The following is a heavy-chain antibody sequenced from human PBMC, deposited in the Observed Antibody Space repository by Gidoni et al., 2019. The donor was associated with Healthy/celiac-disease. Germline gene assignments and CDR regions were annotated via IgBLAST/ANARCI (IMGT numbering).Heavy chain of an antibody. D-gene: IGHD3-16*02. V-gene: IGHV3-23*01. J-gene: IGHJ3*02. CDR3: AKDKRIMITFGGVIGINAFDI. Sequence: SWVCQAPGKGLEWVSAISGSGGSTYYADSVKGRFTISRDNSKNTLYLQMNSLRAEDTAVYYCAKDKRIMITFGGVIGINAFDIWGQGTMVTVSS. CDR2: ISGSGGST.